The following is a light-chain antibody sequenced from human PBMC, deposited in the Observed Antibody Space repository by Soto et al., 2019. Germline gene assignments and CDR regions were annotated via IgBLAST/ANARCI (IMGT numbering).Light chain of an antibody. Sequence: QSALTQPRSVSGSPGQSVTISCTGTSSYIGIYSFVSWYQQHPGRAPKLMIYDVYKRPSGVPDRFSGSKSGNRASLTISGLQAEDEADYYCCSYAGSYTYVFGTGTKVTVL. CDR1: SSYIGIYSF. CDR3: CSYAGSYTYV. J-gene: IGLJ1*01. CDR2: DVY. V-gene: IGLV2-11*01.